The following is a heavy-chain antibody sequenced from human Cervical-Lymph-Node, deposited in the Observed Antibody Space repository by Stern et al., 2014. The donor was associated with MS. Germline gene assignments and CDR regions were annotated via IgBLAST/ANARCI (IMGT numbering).Heavy chain of an antibody. D-gene: IGHD4-17*01. CDR1: GYTFTGYY. Sequence: QVQLEESGTDVKKPGASAKVSCEASGYTFTGYYIHWVRQAPGQGLEWMGWITPATGATTYAQNFQGRVTMTRDTSISTAYMVLTRLSSDDTAVYYCARDLADYGYYFDSWGQGTLVTVSS. CDR2: ITPATGAT. CDR3: ARDLADYGYYFDS. J-gene: IGHJ4*02. V-gene: IGHV1-2*02.